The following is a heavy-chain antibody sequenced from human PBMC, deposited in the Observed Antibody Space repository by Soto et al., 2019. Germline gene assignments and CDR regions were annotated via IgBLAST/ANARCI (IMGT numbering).Heavy chain of an antibody. J-gene: IGHJ4*02. D-gene: IGHD2-21*02. CDR3: ARGQHIVVVTATLDY. V-gene: IGHV3-30-3*01. Sequence: QVQLVESGGGVVQPGRSLRLSCAASGFTFSSYAMHWVRQAPGKGLEWVAVISYDGSNKYYADSVKGRFTISRDNSKNTLYLQMNSLRAEATAVYYCARGQHIVVVTATLDYWGQGTLVTVSS. CDR2: ISYDGSNK. CDR1: GFTFSSYA.